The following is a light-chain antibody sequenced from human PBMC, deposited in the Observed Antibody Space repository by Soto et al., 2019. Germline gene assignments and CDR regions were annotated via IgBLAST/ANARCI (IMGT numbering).Light chain of an antibody. J-gene: IGKJ2*01. V-gene: IGKV3-20*01. CDR2: VAS. Sequence: EIVLTQSPGTLSLSPGERATLSCRASQSVSSNYLAWYQQKPGQAPRLLIYVASSRATGIPDRFSGSRSGTDFTLTISRLEPEDFAVYYCQQYCSSPDTFGQGTKLEIK. CDR1: QSVSSNY. CDR3: QQYCSSPDT.